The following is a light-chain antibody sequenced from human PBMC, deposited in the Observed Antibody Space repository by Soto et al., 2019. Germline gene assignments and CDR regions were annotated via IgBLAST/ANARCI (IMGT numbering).Light chain of an antibody. V-gene: IGKV3-15*01. CDR3: QPYNKWPLT. J-gene: IGKJ1*01. Sequence: EIMMPQSPGTLSASQGERATLSCRASQSVSNNLAWYQQTPGQTPRLLIYAVSTRSTGIPATFSVSGSVTEFTPTISSLQSEDVAVYYCQPYNKWPLTFGQGTKVEIK. CDR1: QSVSNN. CDR2: AVS.